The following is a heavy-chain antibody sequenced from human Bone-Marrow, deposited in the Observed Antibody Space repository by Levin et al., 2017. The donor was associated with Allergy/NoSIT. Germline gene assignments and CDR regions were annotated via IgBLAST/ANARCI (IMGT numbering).Heavy chain of an antibody. J-gene: IGHJ3*02. D-gene: IGHD6-25*01. CDR2: IYYSGST. CDR3: ARAGAAGRAFDI. V-gene: IGHV4-59*01. Sequence: SQTLSLTCTVSGGSMSSYYWSWIRQPPGKGLEWIGYIYYSGSTNYNPSLKSRVTISVDTSKNQFSLKVSSVTAADTAVYYCARAGAAGRAFDIWGQGTMVTVSS. CDR1: GGSMSSYY.